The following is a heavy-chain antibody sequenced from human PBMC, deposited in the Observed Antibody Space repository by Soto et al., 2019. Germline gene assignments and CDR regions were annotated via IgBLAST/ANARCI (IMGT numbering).Heavy chain of an antibody. Sequence: QVQLVQSGAEVKKPGSSVKVSCKASGGTFSSYAISWVRQAPGQGLEWMGGIIPIFGTANYAQKIQGRVTIPADKSTSPVYMELSSLRAEDTAVYYCARCRVATPSEYYYYYGMDVWGQGTTVTVSS. V-gene: IGHV1-69*06. CDR2: IIPIFGTA. D-gene: IGHD2-15*01. J-gene: IGHJ6*02. CDR1: GGTFSSYA. CDR3: ARCRVATPSEYYYYYGMDV.